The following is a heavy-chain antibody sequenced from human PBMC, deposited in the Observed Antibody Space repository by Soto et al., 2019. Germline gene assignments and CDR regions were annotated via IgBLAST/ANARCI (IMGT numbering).Heavy chain of an antibody. CDR2: IYVGNGNT. D-gene: IGHD6-19*01. V-gene: IGHV1-3*01. CDR3: ARGIAVAAPYYFDY. J-gene: IGHJ4*02. CDR1: GDSFITSS. Sequence: GASVKVSCKASGDSFITSSIHWVRQAPGQRLEWMGWIYVGNGNTEYSQKFQGRVSFTRDTSARTASMELSTLRSEDTAVYYCARGIAVAAPYYFDYWGQGTLVTGSS.